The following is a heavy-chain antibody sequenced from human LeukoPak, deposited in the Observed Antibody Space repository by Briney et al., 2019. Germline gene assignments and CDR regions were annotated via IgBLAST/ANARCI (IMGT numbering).Heavy chain of an antibody. CDR1: GFTFSSYA. V-gene: IGHV3-23*01. D-gene: IGHD6-19*01. CDR3: AKSVAVAGIFDY. CDR2: ISGSGGST. Sequence: GGSLRLSCTASGFTFSSYAMSWVRQAPGKGLEWVSAISGSGGSTYYADSVKGRFTISRDNSKNTLYLQMNSLRAEDTAVYYCAKSVAVAGIFDYWGQGTLVTVSS. J-gene: IGHJ4*02.